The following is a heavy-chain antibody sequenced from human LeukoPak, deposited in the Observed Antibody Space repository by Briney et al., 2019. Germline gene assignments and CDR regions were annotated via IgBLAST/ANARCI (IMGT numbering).Heavy chain of an antibody. CDR1: GFSFSSYA. V-gene: IGHV3-64D*06. CDR2: INNVGDRA. D-gene: IGHD6-19*01. J-gene: IGHJ4*02. CDR3: DKDRSWGGSGWYFDY. Sequence: GGSLRLSCSASGFSFSSYAMHWVRQAPGKGLEHISLINNVGDRAYYADSVTGRFTISRDNPKNTLYPQMSSLRAEDTAVYYCDKDRSWGGSGWYFDYWGQGTLVTVSS.